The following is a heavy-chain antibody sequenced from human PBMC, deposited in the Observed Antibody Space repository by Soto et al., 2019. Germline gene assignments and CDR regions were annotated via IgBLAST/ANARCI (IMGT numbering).Heavy chain of an antibody. J-gene: IGHJ5*02. CDR2: IIPILGIA. Sequence: GASVKVSCKASGGTFSSYTISWVRQAPGQGLEWMGRIIPILGIANYAQKFQGRVTITADKSTSTAYMELSSLRSEDTAVYYCARTPDVITIPIVVVPAANWFDPWGQGTLVTVSS. CDR1: GGTFSSYT. CDR3: ARTPDVITIPIVVVPAANWFDP. D-gene: IGHD2-2*01. V-gene: IGHV1-69*02.